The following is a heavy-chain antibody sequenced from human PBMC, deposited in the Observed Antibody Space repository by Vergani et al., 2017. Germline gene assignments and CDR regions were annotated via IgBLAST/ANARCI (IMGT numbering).Heavy chain of an antibody. CDR2: ISYDGSNK. V-gene: IGHV3-30*18. D-gene: IGHD1-26*01. J-gene: IGHJ4*02. CDR3: AKDRGPSGSYDFDY. Sequence: QVQLVESGGGVVQPGRSLRLSCAASGFTFSSYGMHWVRQAPGKGLEWVAVISYDGSNKYYADSVKGRFTISRDNSKNTLYLQMNSLRAEDTAVYYCAKDRGPSGSYDFDYWGQGTLVTVSS. CDR1: GFTFSSYG.